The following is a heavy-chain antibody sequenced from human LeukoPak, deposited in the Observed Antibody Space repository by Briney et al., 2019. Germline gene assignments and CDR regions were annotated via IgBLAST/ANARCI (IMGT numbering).Heavy chain of an antibody. V-gene: IGHV4-34*01. J-gene: IGHJ2*01. Sequence: SETLSLTCAVYGGSFSGYYWSWIRQPPGKGLEWIGEINHSGSTNYNPFLKSRVTTSVDTSKNQFSLKLSSVTAADTAVYYCAASIAVAGTPRPYWYFDLWGRGTLVTVSS. CDR1: GGSFSGYY. CDR2: INHSGST. CDR3: AASIAVAGTPRPYWYFDL. D-gene: IGHD6-19*01.